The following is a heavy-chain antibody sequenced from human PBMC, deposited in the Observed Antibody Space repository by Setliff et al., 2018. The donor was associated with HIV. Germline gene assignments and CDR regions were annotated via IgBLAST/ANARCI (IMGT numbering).Heavy chain of an antibody. CDR2: INSDGSTT. Sequence: GGSLRLSCAASEFSFSTSWMHWVRQAPGKGLVWVSTINSDGSTTTYADSVKGRFTISRDNAKNTLYLQMNSLRGEDTAVYYCHCFMAGWGKGTTVTVTS. CDR1: EFSFSTSW. CDR3: HCFMAG. J-gene: IGHJ6*03. V-gene: IGHV3-74*03.